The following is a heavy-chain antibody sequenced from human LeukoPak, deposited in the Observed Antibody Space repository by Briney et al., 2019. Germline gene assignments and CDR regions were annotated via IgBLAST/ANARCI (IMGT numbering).Heavy chain of an antibody. CDR2: IYTSGST. CDR1: GGSISSYY. J-gene: IGHJ4*02. CDR3: ARGVGTFRGVFYYFDY. V-gene: IGHV4-4*07. Sequence: SETLSLTCTVSGGSISSYYWSWIRQPAGKGLEWIGRIYTSGSTNYNPSLKSRVTMSVDTSKNRFSLKLSSVTAADTAVYYCARGVGTFRGVFYYFDYWGQGTLVTVSS. D-gene: IGHD3-9*01.